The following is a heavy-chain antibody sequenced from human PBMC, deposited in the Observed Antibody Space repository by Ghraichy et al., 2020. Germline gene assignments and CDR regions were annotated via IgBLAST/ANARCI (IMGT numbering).Heavy chain of an antibody. V-gene: IGHV6-1*01. CDR2: TYYRSKWYN. CDR1: GDSVSSNSAA. CDR3: ARGHDYGDYLLGTLAWFDP. J-gene: IGHJ5*02. Sequence: SQTLSLTCAISGDSVSSNSAAWNWIRQSPSRGLEWLGRTYYRSKWYNDYAVSVKSRITINPDTSKNQFSLQLNSVTPEDTAVYYCARGHDYGDYLLGTLAWFDPWGQGTLVTVSS. D-gene: IGHD4-17*01.